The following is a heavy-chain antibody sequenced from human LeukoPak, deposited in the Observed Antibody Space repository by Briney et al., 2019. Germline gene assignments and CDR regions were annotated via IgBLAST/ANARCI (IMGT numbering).Heavy chain of an antibody. V-gene: IGHV5-51*01. Sequence: GGSLRLSCAASGFTFSSYAMSWVRQAPGKGLEWMGIIYPGDSDTRYSPSFQGQVTISVDKSISTAYLQWSSLKASDTAMYYCARRALGYCSSTSCYAGEMYFDYWGQGTLVTVSS. J-gene: IGHJ4*02. CDR1: GFTFSSYA. CDR2: IYPGDSDT. D-gene: IGHD2-2*01. CDR3: ARRALGYCSSTSCYAGEMYFDY.